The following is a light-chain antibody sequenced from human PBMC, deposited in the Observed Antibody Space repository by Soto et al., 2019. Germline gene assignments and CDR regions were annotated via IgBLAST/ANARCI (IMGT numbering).Light chain of an antibody. CDR1: QVISSW. Sequence: DIQMTQSPSSVSASVGDRVTIACRASQVISSWLAWYQQKPGKAPKLLIYAASSLQGGVPSRFSGSGSGTDFTLTISSLQPEDFATDYCQQANNFPLTFGGGTKVELK. J-gene: IGKJ4*01. CDR2: AAS. CDR3: QQANNFPLT. V-gene: IGKV1D-12*01.